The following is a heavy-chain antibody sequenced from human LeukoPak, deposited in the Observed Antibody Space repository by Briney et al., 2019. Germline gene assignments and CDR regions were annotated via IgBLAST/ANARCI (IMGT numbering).Heavy chain of an antibody. CDR2: IYHNGNT. CDR1: GGSISNSNW. V-gene: IGHV4-4*02. J-gene: IGHJ4*02. D-gene: IGHD3-22*01. Sequence: SETLSLTCVVSGGSISNSNWWTWVRQSPEKGLEWIGEIYHNGNTNYNPSLKSRVTISVEKSKNEFSLKVSSVTAADTAVYYCARGSKNDSSGYFPEWGQGTLVTVSS. CDR3: ARGSKNDSSGYFPE.